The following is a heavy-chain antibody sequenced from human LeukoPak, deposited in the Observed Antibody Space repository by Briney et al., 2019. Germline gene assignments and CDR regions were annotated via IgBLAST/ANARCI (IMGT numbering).Heavy chain of an antibody. CDR1: GFTVSSNY. V-gene: IGHV3-7*01. J-gene: IGHJ3*02. CDR3: ARDGRAFDI. CDR2: IKQDGSEK. Sequence: GGSLRLSCAASGFTVSSNYMSWVRQAPGKGLEWVANIKQDGSEKYYVDSVKGRFTISRDNAKNSLYLQMNSLRAEDTAVYYCARDGRAFDIWGQGTMVTVSS.